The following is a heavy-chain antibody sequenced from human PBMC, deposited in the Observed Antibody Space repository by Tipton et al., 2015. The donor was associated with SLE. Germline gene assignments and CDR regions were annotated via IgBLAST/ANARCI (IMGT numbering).Heavy chain of an antibody. CDR2: ISSGASTI. CDR3: ARLRGDFWSSYYGPFDF. V-gene: IGHV3-11*01. CDR1: GFTFSNYY. D-gene: IGHD3-3*01. J-gene: IGHJ4*02. Sequence: SLRLSCAASGFTFSNYYMSWIRQAPGKGLEWVSYISSGASTIYYADSVKSRFTISRDNAKNSLYLQMNSLRAEDTAVYYCARLRGDFWSSYYGPFDFWGQGTLVIVSS.